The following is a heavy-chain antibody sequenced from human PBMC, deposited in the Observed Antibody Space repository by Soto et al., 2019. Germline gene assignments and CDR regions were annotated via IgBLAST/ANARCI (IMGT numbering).Heavy chain of an antibody. CDR3: AKPTTDIVVVPAAIIVGEYYYYGMDV. CDR2: ISGSGGST. J-gene: IGHJ6*02. CDR1: GFTFSSYA. Sequence: LRLSCAASGFTFSSYAMSWVRQAPGKGLEWVSAISGSGGSTYYADSVKGRFTISRDNSKNTLYLQMNSLRAEDTAVYYCAKPTTDIVVVPAAIIVGEYYYYGMDVCGQGTTVTVSS. D-gene: IGHD2-2*02. V-gene: IGHV3-23*01.